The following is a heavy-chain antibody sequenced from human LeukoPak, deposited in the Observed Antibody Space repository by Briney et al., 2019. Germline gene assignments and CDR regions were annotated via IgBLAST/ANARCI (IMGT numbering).Heavy chain of an antibody. J-gene: IGHJ4*02. D-gene: IGHD5-18*01. CDR1: GGSFSGYY. Sequence: PSETLSLTCAVYGGSFSGYYWSWIRQPPGKGLEWIGEINHSGSTNYNPSLKSRVTISVDTSKNQFSLKLSSVTAADTAVYYCAREGSGSTAMAAPDYWGQGTLVTVSS. CDR3: AREGSGSTAMAAPDY. CDR2: INHSGST. V-gene: IGHV4-34*01.